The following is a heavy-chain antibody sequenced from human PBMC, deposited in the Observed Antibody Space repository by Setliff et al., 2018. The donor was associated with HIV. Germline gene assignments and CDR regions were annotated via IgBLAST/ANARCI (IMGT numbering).Heavy chain of an antibody. J-gene: IGHJ5*02. CDR2: IIPILGIA. CDR3: ATSTSGWYNWFDP. Sequence: SVKVSCKASGGTFSSYAISWVRQAPGQGLEWMGGIIPILGIANYAQKFQGRVTITADESTSTAYLQWRSLKASDTAIYYCATSTSGWYNWFDPWGQGTLVTVSS. D-gene: IGHD6-19*01. V-gene: IGHV1-69*10. CDR1: GGTFSSYA.